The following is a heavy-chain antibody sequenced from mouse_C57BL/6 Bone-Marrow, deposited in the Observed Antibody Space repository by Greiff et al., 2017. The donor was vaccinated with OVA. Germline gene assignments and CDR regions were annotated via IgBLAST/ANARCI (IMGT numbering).Heavy chain of an antibody. V-gene: IGHV5-4*01. CDR2: ISDGGSYT. CDR1: GFTFSSYA. J-gene: IGHJ4*01. D-gene: IGHD1-1*01. CDR3: ARDRRDYYGSSYAMDY. Sequence: EVQRVESGGGLVKPGGSLKLSCAASGFTFSSYAMSWVRQTPEKRLEWVATISDGGSYTYYPDNVKGRFTISRDNAKNNLYLQMSHLKSEDTAMYYCARDRRDYYGSSYAMDYWGQGTSVTVSS.